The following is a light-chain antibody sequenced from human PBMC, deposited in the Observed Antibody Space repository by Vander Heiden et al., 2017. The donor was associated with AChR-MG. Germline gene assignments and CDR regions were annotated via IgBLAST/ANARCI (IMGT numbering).Light chain of an antibody. CDR1: QNIGYV. J-gene: IGKJ3*01. V-gene: IGKV1-39*01. CDR2: AAS. CDR3: QQSHRTPFT. Sequence: DFQFTHSPSSLSSSVGDRVTISCRADQNIGYVCNWYQQKPGKAPHLLMYAASTLQTGVPPRFSGSESGTDFTLTISSLQPEDFATYYCQQSHRTPFTFGHGTKVDVK.